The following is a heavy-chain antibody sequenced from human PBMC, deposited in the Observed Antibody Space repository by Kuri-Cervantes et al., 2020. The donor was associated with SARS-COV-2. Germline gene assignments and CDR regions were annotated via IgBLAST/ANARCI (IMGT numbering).Heavy chain of an antibody. J-gene: IGHJ5*02. V-gene: IGHV3-43D*03. D-gene: IGHD3-22*01. CDR2: INWHGSIS. CDR1: GFTFDDYA. Sequence: GGSLRLSCAASGFTFDDYAMHWVRQAPGKGPEWVSVINWHGSISYYVDSVKGRLTISRDNSKNTLYLQMNTLRAEDTAVYYCARIYSSGYFNWFDPWGQGTLVTVSS. CDR3: ARIYSSGYFNWFDP.